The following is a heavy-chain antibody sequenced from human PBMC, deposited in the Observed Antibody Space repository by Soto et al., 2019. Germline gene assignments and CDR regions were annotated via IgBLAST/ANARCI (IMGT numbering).Heavy chain of an antibody. CDR3: ATSMGGYSSSFDY. CDR1: GFTFSDYY. Sequence: GGSLRLSCAASGFTFSDYYMSWIRQAPGKGLEWVSYISSSGSTIYYADFVKGRFTISRDNAKNSLYLQMNSLRAEDTAVYYCATSMGGYSSSFDYWGQGTLVTVSS. D-gene: IGHD6-13*01. V-gene: IGHV3-11*01. J-gene: IGHJ4*02. CDR2: ISSSGSTI.